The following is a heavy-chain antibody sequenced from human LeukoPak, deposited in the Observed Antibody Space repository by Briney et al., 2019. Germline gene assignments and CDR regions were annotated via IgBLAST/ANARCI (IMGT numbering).Heavy chain of an antibody. CDR3: ARAYGDYNWFDP. CDR2: IYTSGST. V-gene: IGHV4-4*07. CDR1: GGSITNYY. Sequence: PSETLSLTCTASGGSITNYYWSWIRQPAGKGLEWIGRIYTSGSTNYNPSLKTRVTMSVDTSKKQFSLNLSSVTAADTAVYYCARAYGDYNWFDPWGQGTLVTVSS. D-gene: IGHD4-17*01. J-gene: IGHJ5*02.